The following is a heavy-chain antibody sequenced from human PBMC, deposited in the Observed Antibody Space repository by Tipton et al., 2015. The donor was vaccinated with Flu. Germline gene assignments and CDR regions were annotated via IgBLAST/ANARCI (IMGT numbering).Heavy chain of an antibody. CDR2: IYHSGST. CDR1: GYSISSGYY. D-gene: IGHD1-26*01. J-gene: IGHJ4*02. Sequence: LRLSCAVSGYSISSGYYWGWIRQPPGKGLEWIGSIYHSGSTYYNPSLKSRATISVDTSKNQFPLKLSSVTAAGTAVYYCEKQLSVGATSGFDYWGQGTLVTVSS. V-gene: IGHV4-38-2*01. CDR3: EKQLSVGATSGFDY.